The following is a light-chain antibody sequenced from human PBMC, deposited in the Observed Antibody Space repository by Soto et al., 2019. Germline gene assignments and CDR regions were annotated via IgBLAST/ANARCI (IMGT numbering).Light chain of an antibody. CDR2: YTS. J-gene: IGLJ2*01. CDR3: AAWDDSLNGHVV. CDR1: SSNIGSNS. V-gene: IGLV1-44*01. Sequence: QSVLTQPPSVSGTPGQRVTISCSGSSSNIGSNSVNWYQHLPGTAPKLLIYYTSQRPSGVPDRFSGSKSGTSASLAISGLQSEDEADYYCAAWDDSLNGHVVFGGGTKVTVL.